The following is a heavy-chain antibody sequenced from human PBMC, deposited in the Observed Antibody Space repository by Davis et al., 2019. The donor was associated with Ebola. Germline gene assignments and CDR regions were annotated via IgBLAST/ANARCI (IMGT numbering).Heavy chain of an antibody. D-gene: IGHD3-22*01. CDR1: GGSFRGYY. V-gene: IGHV4-39*01. J-gene: IGHJ4*02. CDR2: IYYSGST. Sequence: MPGGSLRLSCAVYGGSFRGYYWGWIRQPPGKGLEWIGSIYYSGSTYYNPSLKSRVTISVDTSKNQFSLKLSSVTAADTAVYYCASQTTYYYDSSGYYATYYFDYWGQGTLVTVSS. CDR3: ASQTTYYYDSSGYYATYYFDY.